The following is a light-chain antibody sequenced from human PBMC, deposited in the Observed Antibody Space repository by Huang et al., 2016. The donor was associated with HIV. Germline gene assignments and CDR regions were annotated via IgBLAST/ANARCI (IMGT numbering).Light chain of an antibody. CDR1: QGIRTW. CDR3: QQAHTFPLT. Sequence: DIQMTQSPSSVSASVGDRVTITCRACQGIRTWLVWYQQKPGSAPKFLIYGSSALQPGFPSRFSGSGSGTDFTLTISSLQPEDFATYYCQQAHTFPLTFGGGTKVEMK. J-gene: IGKJ4*01. V-gene: IGKV1D-12*01. CDR2: GSS.